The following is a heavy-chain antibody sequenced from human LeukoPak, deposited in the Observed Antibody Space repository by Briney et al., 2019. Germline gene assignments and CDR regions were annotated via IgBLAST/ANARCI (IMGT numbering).Heavy chain of an antibody. CDR2: INAGNGNT. V-gene: IGHV1-3*01. CDR1: GYTFTSYA. D-gene: IGHD3-9*01. Sequence: ASVKVSCKASGYTFTSYAMHWVRQAPGQRLEWMGWINAGNGNTKYSQKFQGRVTITRDTSASTAYMELSSLRSEDTAMYYCARDPFLTGNHKYFDYWGQGTLVTVSS. CDR3: ARDPFLTGNHKYFDY. J-gene: IGHJ4*02.